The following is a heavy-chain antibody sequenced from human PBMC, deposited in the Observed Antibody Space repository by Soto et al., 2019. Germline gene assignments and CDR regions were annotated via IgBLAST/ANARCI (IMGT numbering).Heavy chain of an antibody. Sequence: QVQLVQSGAEVKKPGASVKVSCKASGYVFSSSFVHWVRQAPGQGLEWMAMINPTVGSTSYAHNFQGRIAVPRDTSTATVYLDLSSLRSADTAIYYCAREVNTVIMPGDTEDYSGLDVWGQGTTVIVSS. V-gene: IGHV1-46*01. CDR2: INPTVGST. CDR1: GYVFSSSF. CDR3: AREVNTVIMPGDTEDYSGLDV. D-gene: IGHD2-21*02. J-gene: IGHJ6*02.